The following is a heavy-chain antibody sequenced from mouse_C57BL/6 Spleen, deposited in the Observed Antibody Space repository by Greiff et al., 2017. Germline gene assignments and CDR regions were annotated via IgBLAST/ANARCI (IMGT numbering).Heavy chain of an antibody. CDR3: TPYSNYAAMDY. CDR2: IDPENGDT. D-gene: IGHD2-5*01. CDR1: GFNIKDDY. J-gene: IGHJ4*01. Sequence: VPLQQSGAELVRPGASVKLSCTASGFNIKDDYMHWVKQRPEQGLEWIGWIDPENGDTEYASKFQGKATITADTSSNTAYLQLSSLTSEDTAVYYCTPYSNYAAMDYWGQGTSVTVSS. V-gene: IGHV14-4*01.